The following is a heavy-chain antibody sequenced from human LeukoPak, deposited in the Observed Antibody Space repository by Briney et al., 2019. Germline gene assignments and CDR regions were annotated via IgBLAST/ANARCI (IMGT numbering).Heavy chain of an antibody. J-gene: IGHJ3*02. CDR3: ARDRSEDTDPDAFDI. D-gene: IGHD5-18*01. CDR1: GFTFSSYW. Sequence: GGSLRLSCAASGFTFSSYWMSWVRQAPGKGLEWAVNIKQDGSEKYYVDSVKGRFTISRDNAKNSLYLQMNSLRAEDTAVYYCARDRSEDTDPDAFDIWGQGTMVTVSS. V-gene: IGHV3-7*01. CDR2: IKQDGSEK.